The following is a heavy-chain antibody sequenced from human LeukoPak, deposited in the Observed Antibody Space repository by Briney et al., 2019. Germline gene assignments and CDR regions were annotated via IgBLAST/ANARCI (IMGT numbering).Heavy chain of an antibody. Sequence: PGRSLRLSCAASGFTFTTFGMHWVRQAPGKGLEWLAVISYDGSHKYYTDSVKGRFTISRDDAKNSLYLQMNSLRAEDTAVYYCARESIPPYYYDSSGSPVDAFDIWGQGTMVTVSS. CDR2: ISYDGSHK. J-gene: IGHJ3*02. V-gene: IGHV3-30*03. CDR1: GFTFTTFG. D-gene: IGHD3-22*01. CDR3: ARESIPPYYYDSSGSPVDAFDI.